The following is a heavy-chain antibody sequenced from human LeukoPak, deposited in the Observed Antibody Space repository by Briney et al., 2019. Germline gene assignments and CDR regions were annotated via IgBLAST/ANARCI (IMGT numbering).Heavy chain of an antibody. D-gene: IGHD6-13*01. CDR2: INPSGGST. CDR3: ARSRIAAAGKHFDY. J-gene: IGHJ4*02. Sequence: ASVKVSCKASGYTFTCYDINWVRQATGQGLEWMGIINPSGGSTSYAQKFQGRVTMTRDTSISTAYMELSRLRSDDTAVYYCARSRIAAAGKHFDYWGQGTLVTVSS. CDR1: GYTFTCYD. V-gene: IGHV1-46*01.